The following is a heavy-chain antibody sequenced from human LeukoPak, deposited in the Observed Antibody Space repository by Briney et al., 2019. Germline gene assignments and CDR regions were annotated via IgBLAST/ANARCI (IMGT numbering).Heavy chain of an antibody. Sequence: SVKVSCKASGGTFSSYAISWVRQAPGQGLEWMGGIIPIFGTANYAQKFQGRVTITAGKSTSTAYMELSSLRSEDTAVYYCARVTGYRIEDYFDYWGQGTLVTVSS. D-gene: IGHD6-13*01. J-gene: IGHJ4*02. CDR2: IIPIFGTA. CDR1: GGTFSSYA. V-gene: IGHV1-69*06. CDR3: ARVTGYRIEDYFDY.